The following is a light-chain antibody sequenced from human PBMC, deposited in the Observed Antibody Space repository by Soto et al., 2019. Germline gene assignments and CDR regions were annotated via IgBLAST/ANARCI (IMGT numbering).Light chain of an antibody. V-gene: IGLV2-11*01. CDR2: DVN. CDR3: CSYAGSNTYV. J-gene: IGLJ1*01. CDR1: SSDVGNYNY. Sequence: QSALTQPRSVSGSPGQSVTISCTGTSSDVGNYNYVSWYQQHPGKAPKLMIYDVNKRPSGVPDRFSGSKSGSTASLTISGLNAWDGADYHCCSYAGSNTYVFGSGTKLTVL.